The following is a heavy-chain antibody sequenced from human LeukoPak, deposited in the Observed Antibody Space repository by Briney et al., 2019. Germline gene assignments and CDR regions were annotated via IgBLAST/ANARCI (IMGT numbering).Heavy chain of an antibody. CDR3: AKGQRAMDY. CDR1: GFTFSSYW. Sequence: GGSLRLSCAASGFTFSSYWMSWVRQAPVKGLEWVSGISGSGGSTDYADSVKGRFTISRDNSKNALYLQMNSLRAEDTAVYYCAKGQRAMDYWGQGTLVTVSS. J-gene: IGHJ4*02. CDR2: ISGSGGST. D-gene: IGHD2-2*01. V-gene: IGHV3-23*01.